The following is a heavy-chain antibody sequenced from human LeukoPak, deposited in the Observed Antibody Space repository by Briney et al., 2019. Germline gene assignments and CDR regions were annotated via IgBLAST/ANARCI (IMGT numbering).Heavy chain of an antibody. CDR1: GGSISSYY. CDR3: ASKTAGGTFDI. Sequence: SETLSLTCTVSGGSISSYYWSWIRQPPGKGLEWIGYIYYSGSTNYNPSLKSRVTISVDTSKNQFSLKLSSVTAADTAVYFCASKTAGGTFDIWGHGTMVTVSS. V-gene: IGHV4-59*12. CDR2: IYYSGST. J-gene: IGHJ3*02. D-gene: IGHD1-14*01.